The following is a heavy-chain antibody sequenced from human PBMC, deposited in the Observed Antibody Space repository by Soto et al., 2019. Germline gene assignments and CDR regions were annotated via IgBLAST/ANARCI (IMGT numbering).Heavy chain of an antibody. V-gene: IGHV1-69*06. J-gene: IGHJ6*02. CDR3: ARWNYYYGSGRPELHTHHYYYYYGMDV. CDR2: IIPIFGTA. Sequence: GASVKVSCKASGGTFSSYAISWVRQAPGQGLEWMGGIIPIFGTASYAQKFRGRVTITADKSTSTAYMELSSLRSEDTAVYYCARWNYYYGSGRPELHTHHYYYYYGMDVWGQGTTVTVPS. CDR1: GGTFSSYA. D-gene: IGHD3-10*01.